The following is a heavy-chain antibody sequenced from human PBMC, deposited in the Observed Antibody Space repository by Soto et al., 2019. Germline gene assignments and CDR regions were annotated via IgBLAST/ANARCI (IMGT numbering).Heavy chain of an antibody. V-gene: IGHV1-3*01. D-gene: IGHD3-16*02. Sequence: ASVKVSCKASGYTFTSYAMHWVRQAPGQRLEWMGWINAGNGNTKYSQKFQGRVTITRDTSASTAYMELSSLRSEDTAVYYCARGPNYDYIWGSYRTHPFLDYWGQGTLVTVSS. CDR2: INAGNGNT. CDR3: ARGPNYDYIWGSYRTHPFLDY. CDR1: GYTFTSYA. J-gene: IGHJ4*02.